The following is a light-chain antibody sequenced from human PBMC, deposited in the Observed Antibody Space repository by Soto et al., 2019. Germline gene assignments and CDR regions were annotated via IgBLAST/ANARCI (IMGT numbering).Light chain of an antibody. CDR3: CSHTGSSYV. CDR1: SSDVGGYDY. Sequence: QSVLTQPASVSGSPGQSITISCTGTSSDVGGYDYVSWRQQHPGKAPKLMIYDVSNRPSGVSNRFSGSKSGNTASLTISGLQAEDEADYYCCSHTGSSYVFGTGTKVT. J-gene: IGLJ1*01. V-gene: IGLV2-14*01. CDR2: DVS.